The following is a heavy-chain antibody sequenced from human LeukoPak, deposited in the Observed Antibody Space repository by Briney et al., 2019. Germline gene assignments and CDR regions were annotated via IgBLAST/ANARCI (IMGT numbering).Heavy chain of an antibody. CDR2: IYYSGST. D-gene: IGHD3-10*01. V-gene: IGHV4-39*01. Sequence: SETLSLTCTVSGGSISSSSYYWGWIRQPPGKGLEWIGSIYYSGSTYYNPSLKSRVTISVDTSKNQFSLKLSSVTAAGTAVYYCARHDHGSGSLDYWGQGTLVTVSS. J-gene: IGHJ4*02. CDR3: ARHDHGSGSLDY. CDR1: GGSISSSSYY.